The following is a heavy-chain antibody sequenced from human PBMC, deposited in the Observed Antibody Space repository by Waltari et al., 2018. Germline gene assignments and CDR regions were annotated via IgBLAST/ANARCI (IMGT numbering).Heavy chain of an antibody. V-gene: IGHV3-53*02. J-gene: IGHJ3*02. CDR1: GFTVGGSY. Sequence: EVQLVETGGGLIQPGGSLRLSCAASGFTVGGSYMTWVRQAPGKGLEWVSVMYREGRTFYADPVKGRFTISRDESKNTLCLQMSNLRAEDTALYYCARDHGVSYLDGALDIWGQGTMVTVSS. CDR2: MYREGRT. D-gene: IGHD1-26*01. CDR3: ARDHGVSYLDGALDI.